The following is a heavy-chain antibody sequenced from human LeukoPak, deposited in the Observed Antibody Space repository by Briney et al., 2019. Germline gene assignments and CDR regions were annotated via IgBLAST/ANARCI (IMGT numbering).Heavy chain of an antibody. CDR1: GGSFSGYY. V-gene: IGHV4-34*01. J-gene: IGHJ4*02. CDR3: ARVSVVAGNDY. CDR2: INHSGST. D-gene: IGHD6-19*01. Sequence: PSETLSLTCAVYGGSFSGYYWSWIRQPPGKGLEWIGEINHSGSTNYNPSLKSRVTISVDMSKNQFSLKLSSVTAADTAVYYCARVSVVAGNDYWGQGTLVTVSS.